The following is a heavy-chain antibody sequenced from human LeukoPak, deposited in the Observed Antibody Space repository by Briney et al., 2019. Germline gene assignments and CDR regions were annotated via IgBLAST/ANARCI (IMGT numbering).Heavy chain of an antibody. CDR1: GFTFSDYA. D-gene: IGHD1-26*01. V-gene: IGHV3-30*01. CDR3: VRRSGGFGKFDY. CDR2: IVYDGSTE. J-gene: IGHJ4*02. Sequence: GRSLRLSCAAAGFTFSDYAMHWVRQAPGKGLEWVALIVYDGSTEYYADSVKGRFTISRDNAKNTLYLQMDSLGVVDTAVYYCVRRSGGFGKFDYWGQGTLVTVSS.